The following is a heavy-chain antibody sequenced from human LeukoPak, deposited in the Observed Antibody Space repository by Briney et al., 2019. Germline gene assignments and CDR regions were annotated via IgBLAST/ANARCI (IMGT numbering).Heavy chain of an antibody. Sequence: PGGSLRLSCAASGFTFSSNAMTWVRQAPGKGLEWVSAISGSGGSTYYADSVKGRFTISRDNSKDTLYLQMNSLRAEDTAVYYCAKGESHPFGVVRWPPHFDYWGQGTLATVSS. J-gene: IGHJ4*02. V-gene: IGHV3-23*01. D-gene: IGHD3-3*01. CDR1: GFTFSSNA. CDR3: AKGESHPFGVVRWPPHFDY. CDR2: ISGSGGST.